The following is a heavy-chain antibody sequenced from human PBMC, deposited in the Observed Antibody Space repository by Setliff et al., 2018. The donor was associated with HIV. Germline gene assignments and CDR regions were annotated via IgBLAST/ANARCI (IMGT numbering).Heavy chain of an antibody. CDR1: DSGTYY. Sequence: PSETLSLTCTVSDSGTYYWSWIRQPAGKGLEWIGRVSSRGDTNYNPSLKSRVTMSVDTSKNQFSLKLTSVTASDTAVYYCAQEERDAYNYWFDPWGQGTLVTVSS. D-gene: IGHD1-1*01. J-gene: IGHJ5*02. CDR3: AQEERDAYNYWFDP. CDR2: VSSRGDT. V-gene: IGHV4-4*07.